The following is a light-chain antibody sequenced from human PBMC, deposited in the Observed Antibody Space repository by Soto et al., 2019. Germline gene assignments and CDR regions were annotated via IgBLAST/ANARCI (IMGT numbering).Light chain of an antibody. CDR2: DAS. J-gene: IGKJ2*01. CDR3: QQRSSRPPMYT. Sequence: EIVMTQSPATLSLSPGESATLSCRASQSVGSYLVWYQQKPGQAPRLLIYDASKRATGIPARFSGSGSGTDFTLTISSLEPEDFAVYYCQQRSSRPPMYTFGQGTKVDIK. CDR1: QSVGSY. V-gene: IGKV3-11*01.